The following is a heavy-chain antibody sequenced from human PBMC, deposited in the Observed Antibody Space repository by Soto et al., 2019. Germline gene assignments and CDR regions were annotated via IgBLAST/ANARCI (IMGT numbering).Heavy chain of an antibody. CDR1: GFALGSHY. Sequence: EVQLVESGGGLVQPGGSLRLVCAASGFALGSHYMSWVRQAPGKGLEWVANIKQDGRDKYYVDSVKGRFTVSRDNARNSLDLQTNGLRAEDTAVYYCAREGRIIATDDAFDIWGQGTMVTVSS. CDR3: AREGRIIATDDAFDI. D-gene: IGHD3-10*01. CDR2: IKQDGRDK. V-gene: IGHV3-7*04. J-gene: IGHJ3*02.